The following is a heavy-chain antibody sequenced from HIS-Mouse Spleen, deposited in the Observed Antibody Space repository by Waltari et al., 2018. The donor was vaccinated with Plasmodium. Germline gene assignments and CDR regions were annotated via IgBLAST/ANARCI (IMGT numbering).Heavy chain of an antibody. Sequence: EVQLVESGGGLVKPGGSLRLSGAASGFTFSSYSMNWVRQAPGKGLEWVSSISSSSSYIYYADSVKGRFTISRDNAKNSLYLQMNSLRAEDTAVYYCARVGATDAFDIWGQGTMVTVSS. V-gene: IGHV3-21*01. CDR3: ARVGATDAFDI. D-gene: IGHD1-26*01. CDR1: GFTFSSYS. CDR2: ISSSSSYI. J-gene: IGHJ3*02.